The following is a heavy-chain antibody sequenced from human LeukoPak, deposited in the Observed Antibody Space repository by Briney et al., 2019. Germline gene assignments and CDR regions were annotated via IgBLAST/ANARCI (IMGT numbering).Heavy chain of an antibody. CDR1: GFTFSSYA. J-gene: IGHJ4*02. Sequence: PGGSLRLSCAASGFTFSSYAMSWVRQAPGKGLEWVSAISGSGGSTYYADSVKGRFTISRDNSKNTLYLQMNSLRAEDTAVYYCAKITSTMIVVVITGDYFDYWGQGTLVTVSS. CDR3: AKITSTMIVVVITGDYFDY. CDR2: ISGSGGST. D-gene: IGHD3-22*01. V-gene: IGHV3-23*01.